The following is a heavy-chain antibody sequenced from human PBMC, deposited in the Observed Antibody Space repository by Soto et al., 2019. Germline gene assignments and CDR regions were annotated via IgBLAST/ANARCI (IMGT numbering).Heavy chain of an antibody. J-gene: IGHJ6*02. V-gene: IGHV4-59*01. Sequence: SETLSLTCTVSGGSISSYYWSWIRQPPGKGLEWIGYTYYSGSTNYNPSLKSRVTISVDTSKNQFSLKLSSVTAADTAVYYCAREGVSSRWYNYYGMDVWGQGTTVTVSS. D-gene: IGHD6-13*01. CDR1: GGSISSYY. CDR2: TYYSGST. CDR3: AREGVSSRWYNYYGMDV.